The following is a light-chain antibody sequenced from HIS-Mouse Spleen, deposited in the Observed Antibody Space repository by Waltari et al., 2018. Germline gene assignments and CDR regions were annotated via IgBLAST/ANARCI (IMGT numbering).Light chain of an antibody. Sequence: SYVLTQPPSVSVAPGKTARITCGGNNIGSTSVHWYQRKPGQAPVLVVYDDSDRAYGIPERCSGSNAGNTATLSISRVEAGDEADYYCQVWDSSSDHVVFGGGTKLTVL. V-gene: IGLV3-21*03. CDR3: QVWDSSSDHVV. J-gene: IGLJ2*01. CDR1: NIGSTS. CDR2: DDS.